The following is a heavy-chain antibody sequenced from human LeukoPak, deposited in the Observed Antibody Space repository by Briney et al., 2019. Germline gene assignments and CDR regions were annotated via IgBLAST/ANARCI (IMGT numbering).Heavy chain of an antibody. CDR2: FDPEDGET. V-gene: IGHV1-24*01. J-gene: IGHJ3*02. CDR1: GYTLTELS. D-gene: IGHD3-3*01. Sequence: ASVKVSCKVSGYTLTELSMHWVRQAPGKGLEWMGGFDPEDGETIYAQKFQGRVTMTEDTSTDTAYMELSSLRSEDTAVYYCATRGSYDFWSGPISAHAFDIWGQGTMVTVSS. CDR3: ATRGSYDFWSGPISAHAFDI.